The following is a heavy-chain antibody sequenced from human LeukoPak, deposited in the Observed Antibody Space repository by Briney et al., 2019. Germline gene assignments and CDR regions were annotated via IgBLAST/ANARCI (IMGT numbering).Heavy chain of an antibody. Sequence: ASVKVSCKASGYTFTGYYMHWVRQAPGQGLEWMGRINPNSGGTNYAQKFQGRVTMTRDTSISTAHMELSRLRSDDTAVYYCARDIEYSSSFDYWGQGTLVTVSS. CDR2: INPNSGGT. D-gene: IGHD6-6*01. V-gene: IGHV1-2*06. J-gene: IGHJ4*02. CDR1: GYTFTGYY. CDR3: ARDIEYSSSFDY.